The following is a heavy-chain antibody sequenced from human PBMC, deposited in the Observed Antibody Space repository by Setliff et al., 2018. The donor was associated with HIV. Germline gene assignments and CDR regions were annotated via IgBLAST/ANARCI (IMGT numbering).Heavy chain of an antibody. V-gene: IGHV1-18*01. CDR3: ARDQGFWSGFTYNYYMDV. D-gene: IGHD3-3*01. CDR2: ISPYNGDA. Sequence: ASVKVSCKASGYPFTSYGICWVRQAPGHGLEWMGYISPYNGDAYYAEKFQGRVTMTTDTSTSTVYMELRSLRSDDTAVYYCARDQGFWSGFTYNYYMDVWGKGTTVTVSS. J-gene: IGHJ6*03. CDR1: GYPFTSYG.